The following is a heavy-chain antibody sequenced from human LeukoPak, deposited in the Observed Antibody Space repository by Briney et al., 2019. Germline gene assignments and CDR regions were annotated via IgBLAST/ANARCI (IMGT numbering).Heavy chain of an antibody. CDR3: ARDKMQQSTEGSNFDH. CDR2: IKQDGSEK. Sequence: GGSLRLSCAASGFTFSNYWMSWVRQAPGKGLEWVANIKQDGSEKYYVDSVKGRFTISRDNAKNSLYLQMNSLRVEDTAVYYCARDKMQQSTEGSNFDHWGQGTLVTVSS. J-gene: IGHJ4*02. CDR1: GFTFSNYW. D-gene: IGHD6-13*01. V-gene: IGHV3-7*01.